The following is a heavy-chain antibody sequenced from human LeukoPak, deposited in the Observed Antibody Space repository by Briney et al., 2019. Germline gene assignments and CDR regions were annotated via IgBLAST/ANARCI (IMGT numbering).Heavy chain of an antibody. CDR1: GFTFSSYE. J-gene: IGHJ4*02. Sequence: GGSLRLSCAASGFTFSSYEMNWVRQAPGKGLGWVSYISSSGSTIYYADSVKGRFTISRENAKNSLYMQMNSLRAEDTAVYYCARDTIYLSFDYWGQGTLVTVSS. CDR2: ISSSGSTI. D-gene: IGHD5-24*01. V-gene: IGHV3-48*03. CDR3: ARDTIYLSFDY.